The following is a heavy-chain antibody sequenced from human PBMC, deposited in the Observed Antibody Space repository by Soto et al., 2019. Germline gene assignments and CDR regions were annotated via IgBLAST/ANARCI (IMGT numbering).Heavy chain of an antibody. CDR3: ARELSFVVGTLTTKEYYVQY. D-gene: IGHD3-3*01. CDR1: GFTFNTYA. CDR2: ISSDGKHK. V-gene: IGHV3-30*04. Sequence: PGGSLRLSCAASGFTFNTYAFHWVRQAPGKGLEWVAVISSDGKHKFYADSVSGRFTVSRDDSKHTLYLHMNALITEDTAIYYCARELSFVVGTLTTKEYYVQYWGRGTLVTVSS. J-gene: IGHJ4*02.